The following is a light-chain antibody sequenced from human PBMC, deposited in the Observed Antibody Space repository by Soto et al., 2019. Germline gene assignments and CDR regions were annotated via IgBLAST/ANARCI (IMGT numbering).Light chain of an antibody. V-gene: IGLV1-51*01. CDR1: SSNIGNNY. Sequence: QSVLTQPPSVSAAPGQKVTISCSGSSSNIGNNYVSWYQQLPGTAPKCLIYDNNKRPSGIPDRFSGSKSGTSATLGITGLQTGDEADYYCGTWDSSLSAYVFGTGTKV. CDR3: GTWDSSLSAYV. CDR2: DNN. J-gene: IGLJ1*01.